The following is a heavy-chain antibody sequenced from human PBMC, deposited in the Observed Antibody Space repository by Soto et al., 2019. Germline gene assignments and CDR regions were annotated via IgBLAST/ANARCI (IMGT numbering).Heavy chain of an antibody. CDR3: ARDKDRLQLGGNYHYILDV. Sequence: QVHLEQSGAEVRKPGSSVKVSCKASGGTFSNSAISWVRQAPGQGLEWMGGIMPIFRTPDYAQKFQGRVTITADESTSTAYMELSGLRSDDTAVYYRARDKDRLQLGGNYHYILDVWGQGTTVTVSS. D-gene: IGHD1-7*01. CDR1: GGTFSNSA. J-gene: IGHJ6*02. CDR2: IMPIFRTP. V-gene: IGHV1-69*12.